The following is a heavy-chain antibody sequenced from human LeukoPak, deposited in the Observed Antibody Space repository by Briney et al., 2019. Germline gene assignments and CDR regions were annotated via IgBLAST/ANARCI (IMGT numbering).Heavy chain of an antibody. CDR3: AVGTKTGYYYMDV. Sequence: SVKLSCKASGGTFTSYAISWVRQAPGQGLEWMGGIIPIFGTANYAQKFQGRVTITADKSTSTAYMELSSLRSEDTAVYYCAVGTKTGYYYMDVWGKGTTVTVSS. J-gene: IGHJ6*03. D-gene: IGHD2-15*01. CDR2: IIPIFGTA. CDR1: GGTFTSYA. V-gene: IGHV1-69*06.